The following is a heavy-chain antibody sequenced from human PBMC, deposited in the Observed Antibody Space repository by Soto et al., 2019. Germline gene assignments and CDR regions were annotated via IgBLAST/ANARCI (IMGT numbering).Heavy chain of an antibody. CDR1: GFTFSRSA. CDR3: AKARVAETSFDY. J-gene: IGHJ4*02. V-gene: IGHV3-23*01. Sequence: GGALRLACAAAGFTFSRSAMRWVRQAPGKGLEWVSAISGSGGSTYYADSVKGRFTISRDNSKNTLYLQMNSLRAEDTAVYYCAKARVAETSFDYWGQGTLVTVSS. CDR2: ISGSGGST. D-gene: IGHD6-13*01.